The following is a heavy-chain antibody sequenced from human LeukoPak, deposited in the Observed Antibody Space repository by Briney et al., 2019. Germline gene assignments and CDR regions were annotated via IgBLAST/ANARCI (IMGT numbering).Heavy chain of an antibody. CDR3: AGDSGSGTQGDY. CDR2: INPNSGGT. D-gene: IGHD3-10*01. V-gene: IGHV1-2*02. J-gene: IGHJ4*02. CDR1: GYTFTGYY. Sequence: ASVKVSCKASGYTFTGYYMHWVRQAPGQGLEWMGWINPNSGGTNYAQKFQGRVTMPRDTSISTAYMELSRLRSDDTAVYYCAGDSGSGTQGDYWGQGTLVTVSS.